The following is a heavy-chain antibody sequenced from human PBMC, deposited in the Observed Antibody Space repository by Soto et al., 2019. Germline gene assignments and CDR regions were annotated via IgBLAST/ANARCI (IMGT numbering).Heavy chain of an antibody. CDR1: GYTFTSYG. D-gene: IGHD3-10*01. V-gene: IGHV1-18*01. Sequence: VASVKVSCKXSGYTFTSYGISWVRQAPGQGLEWMGWISAYNGNTNYAQKLQGRVTMTTDTSTSTAYMELRSLRSDDTAVYYCARNGLLWFGDNWFDPWGQGTLVTVSS. J-gene: IGHJ5*02. CDR2: ISAYNGNT. CDR3: ARNGLLWFGDNWFDP.